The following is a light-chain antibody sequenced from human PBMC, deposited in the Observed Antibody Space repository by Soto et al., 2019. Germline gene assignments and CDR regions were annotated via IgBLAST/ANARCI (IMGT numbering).Light chain of an antibody. J-gene: IGKJ4*01. CDR3: QQCRNWPLT. V-gene: IGKV3-15*01. CDR1: QNVYNN. CDR2: DAS. Sequence: EIVMTQSPATLSVSPGEGATLSCKASQNVYNNLAWYQQRPGQPPRLLIYDASTRATGISAGFSGSGYGTEFTLTISSLQSEDFAVYFCQQCRNWPLTFGGGTKVEIK.